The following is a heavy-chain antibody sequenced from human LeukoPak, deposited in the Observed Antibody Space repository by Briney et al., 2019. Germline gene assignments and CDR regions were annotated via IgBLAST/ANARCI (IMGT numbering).Heavy chain of an antibody. Sequence: PSETLSLTCTVSGGSISSYYWSWIRQPAGNGLEWIGRIYTSGSTDYNPSLKSRVTMSVDTSKNQFSLKLSSVTAADTAVYYCARGVDYDYVWGSYRLHYFDYWGQGTLVTVSS. V-gene: IGHV4-4*07. CDR3: ARGVDYDYVWGSYRLHYFDY. CDR2: IYTSGST. CDR1: GGSISSYY. J-gene: IGHJ4*02. D-gene: IGHD3-16*02.